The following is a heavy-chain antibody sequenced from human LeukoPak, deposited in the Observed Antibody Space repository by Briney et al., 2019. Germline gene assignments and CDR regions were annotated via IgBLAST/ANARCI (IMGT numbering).Heavy chain of an antibody. J-gene: IGHJ4*02. CDR1: GFTFSGYG. CDR2: IWYDGSNK. D-gene: IGHD6-6*01. Sequence: GGSLRLSCAASGFTFSGYGMHWVRQAPGKWLEWVAVIWYDGSNKYYADSVKGRFTISRDNSKNTLYLQMNSLRAEDTAVYYCAKGSEYSNSVFEYWGQGTLVTVSS. V-gene: IGHV3-33*06. CDR3: AKGSEYSNSVFEY.